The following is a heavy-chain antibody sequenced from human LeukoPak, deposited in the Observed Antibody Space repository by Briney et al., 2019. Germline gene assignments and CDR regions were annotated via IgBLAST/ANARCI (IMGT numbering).Heavy chain of an antibody. CDR2: ISSSSSYI. Sequence: PGGSLRLSCAASGFTFSSYSMNWVRQAPGKGLEWVSSISSSSSYIYYADSVKGRFTISRDNAKNSLYLQMNSLRAEDTAVYYCATGYCSSTSCYGYYYYGMDVWGQGTTVTVSS. J-gene: IGHJ6*02. D-gene: IGHD2-2*01. V-gene: IGHV3-21*01. CDR1: GFTFSSYS. CDR3: ATGYCSSTSCYGYYYYGMDV.